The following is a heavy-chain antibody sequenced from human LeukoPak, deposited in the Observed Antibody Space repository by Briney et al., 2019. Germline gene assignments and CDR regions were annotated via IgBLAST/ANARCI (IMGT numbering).Heavy chain of an antibody. Sequence: ASVKVSCKPSGYTFTSHGISWVRQAPGQGLEWMGWINPNSGGTNYAQKFQGRVTMTRDTSISTAYMELSSLRSEDTAVYYCARQMATLFDAFDIWGQGTMVTVSS. D-gene: IGHD5-24*01. CDR2: INPNSGGT. CDR3: ARQMATLFDAFDI. V-gene: IGHV1-2*02. J-gene: IGHJ3*02. CDR1: GYTFTSHG.